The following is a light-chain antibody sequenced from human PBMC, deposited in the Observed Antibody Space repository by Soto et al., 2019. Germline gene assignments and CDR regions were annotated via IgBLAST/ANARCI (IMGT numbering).Light chain of an antibody. J-gene: IGKJ1*01. Sequence: DVVMTQSPLSLPVTPGEPASISCRSSQSLLHSNGYNYLDWYLQKPGQSPQLLIYWGSNRASGVPDRFIGSGSGTDFTLKISRVEAEDVGVYYCMQALQTPWTFGQGTKVEIK. CDR1: QSLLHSNGYNY. CDR2: WGS. CDR3: MQALQTPWT. V-gene: IGKV2-28*01.